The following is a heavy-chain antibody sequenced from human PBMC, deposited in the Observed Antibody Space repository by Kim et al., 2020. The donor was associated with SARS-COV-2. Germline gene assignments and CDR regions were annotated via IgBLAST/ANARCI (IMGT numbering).Heavy chain of an antibody. D-gene: IGHD6-13*01. Sequence: QKFQGRVTITADESTSTAYMELSSLRSEDTAVYYCARTVPPGIAAAGSLYWGQGTLVTVSS. V-gene: IGHV1-69*01. J-gene: IGHJ4*02. CDR3: ARTVPPGIAAAGSLY.